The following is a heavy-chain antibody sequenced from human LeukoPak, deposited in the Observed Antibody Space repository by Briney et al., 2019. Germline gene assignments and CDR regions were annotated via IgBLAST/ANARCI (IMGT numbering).Heavy chain of an antibody. J-gene: IGHJ4*02. D-gene: IGHD4-11*01. CDR2: INPNSGGT. CDR1: GGTFSSYA. Sequence: ASVKVSCKASGGTFSSYAISWVRRAPGQGLEWMGWINPNSGGTNYAQKFQGRVTMTRDTSISTAYMELSRLRSDDTAVYYCARWMTTVITPDYWGQGTLVTVSS. CDR3: ARWMTTVITPDY. V-gene: IGHV1-2*02.